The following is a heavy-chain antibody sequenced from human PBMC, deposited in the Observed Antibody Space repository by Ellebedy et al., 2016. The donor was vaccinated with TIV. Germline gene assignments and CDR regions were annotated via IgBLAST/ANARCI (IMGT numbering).Heavy chain of an antibody. CDR2: IHSADYDT. D-gene: IGHD5-24*01. V-gene: IGHV5-51*01. J-gene: IGHJ4*02. Sequence: GESLKISXRVSGYRLTSYWVGWVRQMPGEGLEWMGIIHSADYDTKYSPSLQGQVTISVDKSVNTAYLQWSSLEASDTAMYYCATTRDGSFTWPHWGQGTLVTVSS. CDR1: GYRLTSYW. CDR3: ATTRDGSFTWPH.